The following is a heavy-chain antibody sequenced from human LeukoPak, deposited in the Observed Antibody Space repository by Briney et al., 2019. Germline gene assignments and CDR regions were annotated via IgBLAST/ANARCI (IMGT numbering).Heavy chain of an antibody. CDR3: ARDFPHRYETGHGMDL. D-gene: IGHD2-2*01. Sequence: PGASLRLSCAASGFNLGHYEVNWVRQAPGKGLEWIAQISVRAATIYYADSLQGRFTVSRDDAKNSLFLHMNSLRGEDTAIYYCARDFPHRYETGHGMDLWGQGTTVTVS. V-gene: IGHV3-48*03. CDR1: GFNLGHYE. J-gene: IGHJ6*01. CDR2: ISVRAATI.